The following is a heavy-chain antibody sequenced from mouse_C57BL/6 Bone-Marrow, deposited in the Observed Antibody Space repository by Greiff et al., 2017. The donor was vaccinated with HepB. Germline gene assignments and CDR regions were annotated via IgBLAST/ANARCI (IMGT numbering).Heavy chain of an antibody. CDR2: IDPGGGYT. V-gene: IGHV1-63*01. D-gene: IGHD2-4*01. Sequence: QVQLKESGAELVRPGTSVKMSCKASGYTFTNYWIGWAKQRPGHGLEWIGDIDPGGGYTNYNEKFKGKATLTADKSSSTAYMQFSSLTSEDSAIYYWARQRGDYHFDYWGQGTTLTVSS. CDR1: GYTFTNYW. CDR3: ARQRGDYHFDY. J-gene: IGHJ2*01.